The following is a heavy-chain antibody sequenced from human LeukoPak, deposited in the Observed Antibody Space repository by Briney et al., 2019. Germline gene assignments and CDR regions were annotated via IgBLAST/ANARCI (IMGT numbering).Heavy chain of an antibody. CDR3: ASRKLGNDY. Sequence: PSETLSLTCTISGGSVSDYYWSWIRQSPGKGLEWIGYIYYTGSTSYNPSLKSRVTISADTSKNEFSLKLNSVTAADTAVHYCASRKLGNDYWGQGTLVTVSS. CDR1: GGSVSDYY. J-gene: IGHJ4*02. D-gene: IGHD7-27*01. V-gene: IGHV4-59*02. CDR2: IYYTGST.